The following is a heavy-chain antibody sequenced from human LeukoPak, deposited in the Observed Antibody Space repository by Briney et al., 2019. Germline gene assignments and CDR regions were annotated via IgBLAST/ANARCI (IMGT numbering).Heavy chain of an antibody. Sequence: ASVKVSCKASGYTFTSYDINWVRQATGQGLEWMGWMNPNSANTGYAQKFQGRVTMTRNTSISTAYMELSSLRSEDTAVYYCARGLGVGATNYFDYWGQGTLVTVSS. D-gene: IGHD1-26*01. CDR2: MNPNSANT. J-gene: IGHJ4*02. CDR3: ARGLGVGATNYFDY. CDR1: GYTFTSYD. V-gene: IGHV1-8*01.